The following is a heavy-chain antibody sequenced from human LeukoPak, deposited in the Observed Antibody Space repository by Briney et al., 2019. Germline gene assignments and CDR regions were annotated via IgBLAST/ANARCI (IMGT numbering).Heavy chain of an antibody. V-gene: IGHV3-74*01. CDR1: GFTFSSYW. CDR2: LNNDGSSI. Sequence: QPGGSLRLSCAASGFTFSSYWMHWVRQAPGKGLVWVSCLNNDGSSIRYADSVRGRFTISRDNAKNTLYLQMNSLRAEDTAVYYCAKVGDIVVVPAAAYFDYWGQGTLVTVSS. D-gene: IGHD2-2*01. CDR3: AKVGDIVVVPAAAYFDY. J-gene: IGHJ4*02.